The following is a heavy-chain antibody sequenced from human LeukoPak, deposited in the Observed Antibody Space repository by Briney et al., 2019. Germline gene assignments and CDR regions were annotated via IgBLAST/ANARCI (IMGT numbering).Heavy chain of an antibody. CDR2: FDPEDGET. Sequence: ASVKVSCMVSGYTLTELSMHWVRQAPGKGLEWMGGFDPEDGETIYAQKFQGRVTMTEDTSTDTAYMELSSLRSEDTAVYYCASVGRVWNDGTLYYWGQGTLVTVSS. CDR3: ASVGRVWNDGTLYY. V-gene: IGHV1-24*01. CDR1: GYTLTELS. J-gene: IGHJ4*02. D-gene: IGHD1-1*01.